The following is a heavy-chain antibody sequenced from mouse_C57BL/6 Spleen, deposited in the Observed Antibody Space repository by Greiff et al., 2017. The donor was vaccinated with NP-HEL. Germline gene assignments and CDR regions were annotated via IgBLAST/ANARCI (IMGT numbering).Heavy chain of an antibody. D-gene: IGHD2-3*01. J-gene: IGHJ4*01. CDR1: GFTFSSYA. CDR3: ARGHGYYFMDY. V-gene: IGHV5-4*01. CDR2: ISDGGSYT. Sequence: EVQGVESGGGLVKPGGSLKLSCAASGFTFSSYAMSWVRQTPEKRLEWVATISDGGSYTYYPDNVKGRFTISRDNAKNNLYLQMSHLKSEDTAMYYCARGHGYYFMDYWGQGTSVTVSS.